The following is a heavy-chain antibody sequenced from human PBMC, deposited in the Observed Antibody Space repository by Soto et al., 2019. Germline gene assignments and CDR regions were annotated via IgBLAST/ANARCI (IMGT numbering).Heavy chain of an antibody. CDR1: GFSLTTSGVG. D-gene: IGHD3-3*01. Sequence: QITLKESGPTVVKPTETLTLTCTFSGFSLTTSGVGVGWVHQSPGKAPEGLALIYWDDDKRYSTSLKSRLTSTMDTSKNPVVLTMANVDPADTATYYCAHRVLRTVFGLVTTTAIYFDFWGQGTPVVVSS. CDR2: IYWDDDK. CDR3: AHRVLRTVFGLVTTTAIYFDF. V-gene: IGHV2-5*02. J-gene: IGHJ4*02.